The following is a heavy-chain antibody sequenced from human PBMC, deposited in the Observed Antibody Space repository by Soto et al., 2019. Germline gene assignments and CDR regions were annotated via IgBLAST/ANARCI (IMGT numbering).Heavy chain of an antibody. CDR1: GYTFTSYA. V-gene: IGHV1-3*05. CDR2: INVGNGNT. CDR3: ARDLAYCGGDCSPAGFDP. D-gene: IGHD2-21*02. J-gene: IGHJ5*02. Sequence: QVQLVQSGAEEKKPGASVKVSCKASGYTFTSYAMHWVRQAPGQSLEWMGWINVGNGNTEYSQKFQGRVTITRDTSASTAYMELNSLRSEDTATYYCARDLAYCGGDCSPAGFDPWGQGTLVTVSS.